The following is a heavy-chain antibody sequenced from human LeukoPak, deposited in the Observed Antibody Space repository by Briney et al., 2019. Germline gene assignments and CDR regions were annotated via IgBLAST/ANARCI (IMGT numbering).Heavy chain of an antibody. CDR2: INPNSGGT. CDR1: GYTFTGYY. CDR3: ARVRAAAGTALANWFDP. Sequence: ASVKVSCKASGYTFTGYYMHWVRQAPGRGLEWMGWINPNSGGTNYAQKFQGRVTMTRDTSISTAYMELSRLRSDDTAVYYCARVRAAAGTALANWFDPWGQGTLVTVSS. J-gene: IGHJ5*02. V-gene: IGHV1-2*02. D-gene: IGHD6-13*01.